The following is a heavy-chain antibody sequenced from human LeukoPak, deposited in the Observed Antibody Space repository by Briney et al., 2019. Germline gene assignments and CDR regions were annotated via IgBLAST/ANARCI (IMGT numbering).Heavy chain of an antibody. J-gene: IGHJ4*02. CDR2: INQSGST. CDR3: ARNSAYSSSSGINL. Sequence: SETLSLTCAVYDGSFSGYYWSWIRQPPGKGLEWIGEINQSGSTNYNLSLKSRVTLSVDTPRNQFSLNLYSATAADTAVYYCARNSAYSSSSGINLWGQGTLVTVSS. CDR1: DGSFSGYY. D-gene: IGHD6-6*01. V-gene: IGHV4-34*01.